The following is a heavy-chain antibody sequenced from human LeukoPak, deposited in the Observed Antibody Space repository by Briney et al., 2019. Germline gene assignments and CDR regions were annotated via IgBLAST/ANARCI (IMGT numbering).Heavy chain of an antibody. CDR2: IYYSGST. D-gene: IGHD3-22*01. Sequence: SETLSLTCTVSGGSISSYYWSWIRQPPGKGLEWIGYIYYSGSTNYNPSLKSRVTISVDTPKNQFSLKLSSVTAADTAVYYCARVIRYYYDSSGYDAFDIWGQGTMVTVSS. J-gene: IGHJ3*02. V-gene: IGHV4-59*01. CDR3: ARVIRYYYDSSGYDAFDI. CDR1: GGSISSYY.